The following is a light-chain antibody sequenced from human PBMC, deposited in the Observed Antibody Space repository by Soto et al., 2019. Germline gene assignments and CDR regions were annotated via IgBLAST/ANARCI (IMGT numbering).Light chain of an antibody. CDR2: AAS. CDR3: QQSYSTLFT. Sequence: DIQMTQSPSSLSASVGDKITITCRASQSISSHLNWYQQKPGKAPKLLIYAASSLQSGVPSRFSGSGSGTDFSLTISSLQPDDFATYYCQQSYSTLFTFGPETKVDVK. V-gene: IGKV1-39*01. CDR1: QSISSH. J-gene: IGKJ3*01.